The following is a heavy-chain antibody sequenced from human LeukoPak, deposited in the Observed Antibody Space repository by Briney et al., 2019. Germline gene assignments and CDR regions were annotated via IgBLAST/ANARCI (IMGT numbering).Heavy chain of an antibody. Sequence: QTPSPTFAIPGVNVYSQSDAWNWIGQSPWRGLEGLGRTYYRSKWNHDYAECVKSRITIKPDTSKNQYSLQLSSVIPEDTAVYYCANFGAPNIGDYWGQGTLVTVSS. CDR1: GVNVYSQSDA. D-gene: IGHD3-3*01. CDR2: TYYRSKWNH. CDR3: ANFGAPNIGDY. V-gene: IGHV6-1*01. J-gene: IGHJ4*02.